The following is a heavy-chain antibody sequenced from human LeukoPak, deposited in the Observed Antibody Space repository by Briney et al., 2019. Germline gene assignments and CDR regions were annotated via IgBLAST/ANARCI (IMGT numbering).Heavy chain of an antibody. Sequence: SETLSLTCTVSGGSISSYYWSWIRQPAGKGLEWIGRIYTSGSTNYNPSLKSRVTMSVDTSKNQFSLKLSSVTAADTAVYYCARDGNYPDYYYYYGMDVWGQGTTVTVPS. CDR3: ARDGNYPDYYYYYGMDV. V-gene: IGHV4-4*07. J-gene: IGHJ6*02. CDR1: GGSISSYY. D-gene: IGHD1-7*01. CDR2: IYTSGST.